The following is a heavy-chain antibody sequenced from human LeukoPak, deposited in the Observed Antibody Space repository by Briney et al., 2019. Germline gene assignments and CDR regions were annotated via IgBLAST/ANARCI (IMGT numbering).Heavy chain of an antibody. CDR2: ISSSSSYI. V-gene: IGHV3-21*01. J-gene: IGHJ4*02. Sequence: GGSLRLSCADSQFTFNGSWMNWVRQAPGKGLEWVSSISSSSSYIYYADSVKGRFTISRDNAKNSLYLQMNSLRAEDTAVYYCARGSDSSGSKDYWGQGTLVTVSS. D-gene: IGHD3-22*01. CDR3: ARGSDSSGSKDY. CDR1: QFTFNGSW.